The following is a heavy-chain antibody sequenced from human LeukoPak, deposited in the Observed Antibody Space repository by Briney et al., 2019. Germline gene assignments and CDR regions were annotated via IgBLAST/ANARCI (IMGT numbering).Heavy chain of an antibody. CDR3: ARDANGLSSPFWFGP. V-gene: IGHV1-46*01. CDR2: INPSGGST. Sequence: ASVKVSCKASGYTFTSYYMHWVRQAPGQGLEWMGIINPSGGSTSYAQKFQGRVTMTRDTSTSTVYMELSSLRSEDTAVYYCARDANGLSSPFWFGPWGQGTLVTVSS. D-gene: IGHD2/OR15-2a*01. CDR1: GYTFTSYY. J-gene: IGHJ5*02.